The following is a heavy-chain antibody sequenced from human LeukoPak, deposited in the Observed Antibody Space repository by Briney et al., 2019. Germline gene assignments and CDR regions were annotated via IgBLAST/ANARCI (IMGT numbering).Heavy chain of an antibody. D-gene: IGHD7-27*01. J-gene: IGHJ4*02. CDR2: INQDGSEK. CDR1: GFTFSNYW. V-gene: IGHV3-7*01. CDR3: ARDYVWGSSESDY. Sequence: GGSLRLSCVASGFTFSNYWMTWFRQTPGKGLEWVGHINQDGSEKYYLDSVRGRFTISRDNAKNSLYLQMNSLRVEDTAIYYCARDYVWGSSESDYWGQGTLVTVSS.